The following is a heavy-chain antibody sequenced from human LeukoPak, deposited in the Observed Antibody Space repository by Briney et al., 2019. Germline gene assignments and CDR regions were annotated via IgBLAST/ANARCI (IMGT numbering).Heavy chain of an antibody. CDR3: ARDLMITFGGVIPEDY. D-gene: IGHD3-16*02. Sequence: GSLRLSCAASGFTFSSYAMSWVRQAPGKGLEWVSAISGSGGSIYYADSVKGRFTISRDNAKNSLYLQMNSLRAEDTAVYYCARDLMITFGGVIPEDYWGQGTLVTVSS. J-gene: IGHJ4*02. CDR2: ISGSGGSI. V-gene: IGHV3-23*01. CDR1: GFTFSSYA.